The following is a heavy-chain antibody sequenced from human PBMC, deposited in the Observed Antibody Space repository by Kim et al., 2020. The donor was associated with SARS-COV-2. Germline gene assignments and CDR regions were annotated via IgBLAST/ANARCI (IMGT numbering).Heavy chain of an antibody. CDR2: ISDSGGST. J-gene: IGHJ4*02. CDR1: GFPFGSYA. V-gene: IGHV3-23*01. D-gene: IGHD5-18*01. Sequence: GGSLRLSCAASGFPFGSYAMSWVRQAPGKGLQWVSTISDSGGSTYSADSVKGRFSISRDNSKNTLYLQLSSLRAEDTAVYYCAKGGGYSYGTGFDYWGQG. CDR3: AKGGGYSYGTGFDY.